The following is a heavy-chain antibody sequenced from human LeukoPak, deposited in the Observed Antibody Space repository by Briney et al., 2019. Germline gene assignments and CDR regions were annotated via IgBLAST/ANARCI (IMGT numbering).Heavy chain of an antibody. CDR1: GFTFSSYS. Sequence: GGSLRLSCAASGFTFSSYSMNWVRQAPGKGLEWVSSISSSSSYIYYADSVKGRFTISRDNAKNSLYLQMNSPRAEATAVYYCARAPPRHSSSWTGPFDYWGQGTLVTVSS. D-gene: IGHD6-13*01. J-gene: IGHJ4*02. CDR2: ISSSSSYI. CDR3: ARAPPRHSSSWTGPFDY. V-gene: IGHV3-21*01.